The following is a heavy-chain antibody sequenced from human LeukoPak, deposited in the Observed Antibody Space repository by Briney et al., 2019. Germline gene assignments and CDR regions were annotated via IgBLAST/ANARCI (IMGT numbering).Heavy chain of an antibody. D-gene: IGHD1-26*01. CDR1: GGSISSYY. V-gene: IGHV4-59*01. CDR2: IYYSGST. Sequence: SETLSLTCTVSGGSISSYYWSWIRQPPGKGLEWIGYIYYSGSTNYNPSLKSRVTISVDTSKNQFSLKLSSVTAADTAVYYCASSIVGATTNWGQGTLVTVSS. J-gene: IGHJ4*02. CDR3: ASSIVGATTN.